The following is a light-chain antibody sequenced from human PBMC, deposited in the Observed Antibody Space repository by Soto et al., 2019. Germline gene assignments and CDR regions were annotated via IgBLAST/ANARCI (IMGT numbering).Light chain of an antibody. V-gene: IGKV1-33*01. CDR2: DAS. CDR1: HDISEN. J-gene: IGKJ3*01. Sequence: DIQMTQSPSSLSASVGDRVSITCQASHDISENLNWYQQKPGKAPKLLISDASTLETGVPLRFTGGGSGTHFTLTINTLQPEDAATFYCQQYDDIPPFNFGPGTTVNIK. CDR3: QQYDDIPPFN.